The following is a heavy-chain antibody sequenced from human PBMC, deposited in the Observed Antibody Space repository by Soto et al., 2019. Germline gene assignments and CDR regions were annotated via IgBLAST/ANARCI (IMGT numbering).Heavy chain of an antibody. CDR2: IIPIFGTA. CDR3: ARGANLGYCSSTSCPGYFDF. CDR1: GGTFSSYA. J-gene: IGHJ4*02. Sequence: QVQLVQSGAEVKKPGSSVKVSCKASGGTFSSYAISWVRQAPGQGLEWMGGIIPIFGTANYAQKFQGRVTITADESTSTAYMELSGLRSEDMAVYYCARGANLGYCSSTSCPGYFDFWGQGTLVTVSS. D-gene: IGHD2-2*01. V-gene: IGHV1-69*01.